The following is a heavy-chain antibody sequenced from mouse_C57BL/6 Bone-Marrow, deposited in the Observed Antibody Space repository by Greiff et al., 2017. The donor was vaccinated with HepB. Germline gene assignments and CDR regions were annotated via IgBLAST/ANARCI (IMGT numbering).Heavy chain of an antibody. J-gene: IGHJ4*01. D-gene: IGHD4-1*01. Sequence: VQLQQSGPELVKPGASVKISCKASGYTFTDYYMNWVKQSHGKSLEWIGDINPNNGGTSYNQKFKGKATLTVDKSSSTAYMELRSLTSEDSAVYYCARWGFWGYWGQGTSVTVSS. V-gene: IGHV1-26*01. CDR2: INPNNGGT. CDR1: GYTFTDYY. CDR3: ARWGFWGY.